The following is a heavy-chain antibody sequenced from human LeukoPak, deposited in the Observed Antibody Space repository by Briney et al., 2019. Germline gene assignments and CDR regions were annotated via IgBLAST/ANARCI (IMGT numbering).Heavy chain of an antibody. Sequence: GGSLRLSCAASGFTFSSYWMSWVRQAPGKGLERVANIKQDGSEKYYVDSVKGRFTISRDNAKNSLYLQMNSLRAEDMALYYCAKGITIFGVVSSDAFDIWGQGTMVTVSS. CDR1: GFTFSSYW. V-gene: IGHV3-7*03. J-gene: IGHJ3*02. CDR3: AKGITIFGVVSSDAFDI. CDR2: IKQDGSEK. D-gene: IGHD3-3*01.